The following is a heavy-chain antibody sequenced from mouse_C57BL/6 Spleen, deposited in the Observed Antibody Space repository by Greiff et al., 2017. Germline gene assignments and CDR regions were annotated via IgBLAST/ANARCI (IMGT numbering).Heavy chain of an antibody. CDR3: ARRTGLRFHGGNYFDY. V-gene: IGHV1-50*01. CDR1: GYTFTSYW. Sequence: QVQLQQPGAELVKPGASVKLSCKASGYTFTSYWMQWVKQRPGQGLEWIGEIDPSDSYTNYNQKFKGKATLTVDTSSSTAYMQLSSLTSEDTAVYYCARRTGLRFHGGNYFDYWGQGTTLTVSS. J-gene: IGHJ2*01. CDR2: IDPSDSYT.